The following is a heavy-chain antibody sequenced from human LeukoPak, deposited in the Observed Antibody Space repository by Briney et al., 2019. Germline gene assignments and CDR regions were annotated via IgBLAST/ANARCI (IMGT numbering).Heavy chain of an antibody. CDR3: APGGYLGYGHAFDI. J-gene: IGHJ3*02. CDR1: GGSISSSSYY. D-gene: IGHD5-12*01. CDR2: IYYSGST. V-gene: IGHV4-39*07. Sequence: SETLSLTCTVSGGSISSSSYYWGWIRQPPGKGLEWIGSIYYSGSTYYNPSLKSRVTISVDTSKNQFSLKLSSVTAADTAVYYCAPGGYLGYGHAFDIWGQGTMVTVSS.